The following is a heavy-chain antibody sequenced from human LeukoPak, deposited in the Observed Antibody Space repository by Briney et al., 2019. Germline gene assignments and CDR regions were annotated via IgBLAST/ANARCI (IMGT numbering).Heavy chain of an antibody. J-gene: IGHJ5*02. CDR3: AASLPNIVVVPAAKGPFGS. D-gene: IGHD2-2*01. V-gene: IGHV3-23*01. CDR1: GFTFSSYA. CDR2: IVGSGGST. Sequence: GGSLRLSCAASGFTFSSYAMSWVRQAPGKGLEWVSTIVGSGGSTFYADSVKGRFTISRDDSKNTLYLQMNSLRAEDTAVYYCAASLPNIVVVPAAKGPFGSWGQGTLVTVSS.